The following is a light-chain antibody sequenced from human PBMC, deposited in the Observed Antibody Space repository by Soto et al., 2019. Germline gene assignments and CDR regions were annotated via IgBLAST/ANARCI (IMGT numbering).Light chain of an antibody. CDR2: DIY. J-gene: IGLJ1*01. V-gene: IGLV1-51*01. CDR1: YSNIGNNY. Sequence: QAVVTQPPSVSAAPGQRITISCSGTYSNIGNNYVSWYQQLPGTAPKLLIYDIYKRPSEIPDRFSGSKSGTSATLGITGLQTGDEADYYCGTWDSSLSAYVFGTGTKLTVL. CDR3: GTWDSSLSAYV.